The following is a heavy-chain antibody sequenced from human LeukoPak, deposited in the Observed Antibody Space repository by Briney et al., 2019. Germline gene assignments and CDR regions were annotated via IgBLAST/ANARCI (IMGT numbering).Heavy chain of an antibody. J-gene: IGHJ3*01. CDR2: IYHSGST. CDR3: ARLRSTSWYPTAFDV. V-gene: IGHV4-59*01. Sequence: KSSETLSLTCTVSGDSIGTYYWSWVRQPPGKGLEWIGYIYHSGSTNYNPSLKSRVTISVDTSKNQFSLKLTSLTAADTAVYYCARLRSTSWYPTAFDVWGQGTMATVSS. D-gene: IGHD6-13*01. CDR1: GDSIGTYY.